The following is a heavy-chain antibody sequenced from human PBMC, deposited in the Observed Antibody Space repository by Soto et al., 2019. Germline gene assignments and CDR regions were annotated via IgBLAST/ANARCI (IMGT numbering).Heavy chain of an antibody. D-gene: IGHD2-8*01. CDR1: GFTFSSYA. V-gene: IGHV3-23*01. CDR2: ISGSGGST. Sequence: GGSLRLSCAASGFTFSSYAMSWVRQAPGKGLEWVSAISGSGGSTYYADSVKGRFTISRDNSKNTLYLQLNSLRAEDTAVYYCAKDQDPRYCNNGVCYWDYWGQGTLVTVSS. J-gene: IGHJ4*02. CDR3: AKDQDPRYCNNGVCYWDY.